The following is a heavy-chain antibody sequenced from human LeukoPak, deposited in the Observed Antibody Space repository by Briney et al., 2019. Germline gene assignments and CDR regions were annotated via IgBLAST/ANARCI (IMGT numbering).Heavy chain of an antibody. CDR3: AKVAVEYYYGSGIFDY. D-gene: IGHD3-10*01. CDR2: ISDGGTHL. Sequence: GGSLRLSCAGSGFIFRNYGIHWVRQAPGQGLEWVAVISDGGTHLYYADSVKGRFTISRDNSKNTLYLQMNSLRAEDTAVYYCAKVAVEYYYGSGIFDYWGQGTLVTVSS. CDR1: GFIFRNYG. J-gene: IGHJ4*02. V-gene: IGHV3-30*18.